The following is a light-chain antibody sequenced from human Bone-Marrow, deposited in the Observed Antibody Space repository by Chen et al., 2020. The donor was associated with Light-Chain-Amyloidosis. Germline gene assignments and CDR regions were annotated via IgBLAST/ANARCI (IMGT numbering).Light chain of an antibody. J-gene: IGLJ1*01. CDR3: QTYANATHV. Sequence: QSVLTQPPSVSGAPGQKVTILCTGSSSNIGAGNDVHWYQQLPGTTPKILIYGNTYRLSGVPSRFSGSKSGTSASLVISGLQPDDEADSHCQTYANATHVFGAGTKVIVL. CDR2: GNT. CDR1: SSNIGAGND. V-gene: IGLV1-40*01.